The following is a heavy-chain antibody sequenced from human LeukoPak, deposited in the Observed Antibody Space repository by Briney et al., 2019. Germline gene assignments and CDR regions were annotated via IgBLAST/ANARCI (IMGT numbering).Heavy chain of an antibody. CDR1: GFTFSSCA. Sequence: GGSLRLSCAASGFTFSSCAMSWVRQVPGKGLEWVSAISGSGGSTYYADSVKGRFTISRDNSKNTLYLQMNSLRAEDTAVYYCAKDGYDSSGYYSRYFDYWGQGTLVTVSS. CDR3: AKDGYDSSGYYSRYFDY. D-gene: IGHD3-22*01. V-gene: IGHV3-23*01. J-gene: IGHJ4*02. CDR2: ISGSGGST.